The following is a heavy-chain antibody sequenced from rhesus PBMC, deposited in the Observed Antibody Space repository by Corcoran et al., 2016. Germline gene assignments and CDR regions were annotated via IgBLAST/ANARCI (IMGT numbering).Heavy chain of an antibody. J-gene: IGHJ4*01. CDR2: IGGSSGST. Sequence: QVQLQESGPGLVQPSETLSLTCAVSAYSISRGYGWSWIRQSPGKGLEWIGDIGGSSGSTNYNPSLKSRVTISKDTAKNQFSLKLSSVTVADTAVYYWARGAAAGTGSDYWGQGVLVTVSS. V-gene: IGHV4-127*01. CDR1: AYSISRGYG. CDR3: ARGAAAGTGSDY. D-gene: IGHD6-25*01.